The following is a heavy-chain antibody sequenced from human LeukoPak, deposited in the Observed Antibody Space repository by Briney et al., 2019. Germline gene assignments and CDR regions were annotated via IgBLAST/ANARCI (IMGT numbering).Heavy chain of an antibody. J-gene: IGHJ4*02. Sequence: GSLRLSCAASGFTFSSYAMSWVRQAPGKGLEWVSAISGSGGSTYYADSVKGRFTISRDNSKNTLYLQMNSLRAEDTAVYYCAKVGWVCGGNSPGPAAYYFDYWGQGTLVTVSS. CDR1: GFTFSSYA. CDR3: AKVGWVCGGNSPGPAAYYFDY. V-gene: IGHV3-23*01. CDR2: ISGSGGST. D-gene: IGHD4-23*01.